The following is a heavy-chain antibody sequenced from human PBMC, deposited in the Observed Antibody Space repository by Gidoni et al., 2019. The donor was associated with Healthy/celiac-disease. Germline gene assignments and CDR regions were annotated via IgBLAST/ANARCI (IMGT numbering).Heavy chain of an antibody. Sequence: QLQLQESGPGLVKPSETLSLTCTVSCGSISSSSYYWGWIRQPPGKGLEWIGSIYYSGSTYYNASLKSRVTIYVDTSKNQFSLKLSSVTAADTAVYYCARLSGSYFDYWGQGTLVTVSS. CDR1: CGSISSSSYY. V-gene: IGHV4-39*01. CDR3: ARLSGSYFDY. J-gene: IGHJ4*02. CDR2: IYYSGST. D-gene: IGHD1-26*01.